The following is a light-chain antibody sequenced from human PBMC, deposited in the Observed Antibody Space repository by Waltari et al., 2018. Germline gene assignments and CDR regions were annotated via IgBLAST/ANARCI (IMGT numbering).Light chain of an antibody. CDR2: GNS. CDR1: SSNIGAGYD. CDR3: QSYDSSLR. Sequence: QSVLTQPPSVSGAPGQRVTISCTGSSSNIGAGYDVHWYQQLPGTAPNLLIYGNSNRPSGVPDRFSGSKSGTSASLAITGIQAEDEADYYCQSYDSSLRFGGGTKLTVL. V-gene: IGLV1-40*01. J-gene: IGLJ3*02.